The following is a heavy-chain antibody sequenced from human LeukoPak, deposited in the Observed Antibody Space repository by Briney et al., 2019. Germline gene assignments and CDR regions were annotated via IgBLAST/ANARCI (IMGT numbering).Heavy chain of an antibody. CDR1: GYTFTGYY. CDR3: ARGSRSSVSASGWFDP. CDR2: INPNSGGT. D-gene: IGHD3-10*01. V-gene: IGHV1-2*02. J-gene: IGHJ5*02. Sequence: ASVKVSCKASGYTFTGYYTHWVRQAPGQGLEWMGWINPNSGGTNYAQKFQGRVTMTRDTSISTAYMELSRLRSDDTAVYYCARGSRSSVSASGWFDPWGQGTLVTVSS.